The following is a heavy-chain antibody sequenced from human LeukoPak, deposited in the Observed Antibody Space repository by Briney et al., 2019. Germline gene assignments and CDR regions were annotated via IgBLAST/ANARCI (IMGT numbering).Heavy chain of an antibody. CDR1: GYTFTCYG. Sequence: ASVKVSCKASGYTFTCYGISWVRQAPGQGLEWMGWISAYNGNTNYAQKLQGRVTMTTDTSTSTAYMELRSLRSDDTAVYYCARDLRDGYNHYYYYGMDVWGQGTTVTVSS. J-gene: IGHJ6*02. CDR3: ARDLRDGYNHYYYYGMDV. D-gene: IGHD5-24*01. V-gene: IGHV1-18*01. CDR2: ISAYNGNT.